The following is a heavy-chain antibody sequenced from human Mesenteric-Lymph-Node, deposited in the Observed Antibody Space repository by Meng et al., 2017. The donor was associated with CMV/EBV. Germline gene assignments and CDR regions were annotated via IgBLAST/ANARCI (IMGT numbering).Heavy chain of an antibody. Sequence: ASVQVSCKASGYTFTGYYMHWVRQAPGQGLEWMGWINPNSGGTNYAQKFQGRVTMTRDTSISTAYMELSRLRSDDTAVYYCASGGSYQSEGGAFDIWGQGTMVTVSS. D-gene: IGHD1-26*01. CDR2: INPNSGGT. V-gene: IGHV1-2*02. J-gene: IGHJ3*02. CDR1: GYTFTGYY. CDR3: ASGGSYQSEGGAFDI.